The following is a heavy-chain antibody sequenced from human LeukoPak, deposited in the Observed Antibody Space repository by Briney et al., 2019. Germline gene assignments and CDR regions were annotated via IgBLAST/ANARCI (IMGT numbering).Heavy chain of an antibody. J-gene: IGHJ6*03. CDR2: ISSSSNTI. CDR3: AESRGYYYYYMDV. V-gene: IGHV3-48*01. Sequence: GGSLRLSCAASGFTFSSYSMNWVRQAPGKGLEWVSYISSSSNTIYYADSVKGRFTISRDNAKNSLYLQMNSLRAEDTAVYYCAESRGYYYYYMDVWGKGTTVTVSS. D-gene: IGHD3-16*01. CDR1: GFTFSSYS.